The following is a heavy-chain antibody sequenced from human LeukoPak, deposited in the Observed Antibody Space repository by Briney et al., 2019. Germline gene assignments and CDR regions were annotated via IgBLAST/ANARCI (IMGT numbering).Heavy chain of an antibody. D-gene: IGHD6-6*01. CDR2: IIAIFGTT. V-gene: IGHV1-69*13. Sequence: ASVKVSCKAFGGTFSRYAINWVRQAPGQGLEWMGGIIAIFGTTNYAQKFQGRVTMTADESTNTAYMELSRLRSDDTAVYYCARGSIAARRTLIDYWGQGTLVTVSS. CDR3: ARGSIAARRTLIDY. J-gene: IGHJ4*02. CDR1: GGTFSRYA.